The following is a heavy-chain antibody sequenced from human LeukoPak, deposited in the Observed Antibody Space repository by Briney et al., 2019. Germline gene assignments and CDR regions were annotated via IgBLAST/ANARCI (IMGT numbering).Heavy chain of an antibody. CDR3: AREGIAVADPAFDI. Sequence: ASVKVSCKASGYTFTGYYMHWVRQAPGQGLEWMGRIDPNSGGTNYAQKFQGRVTMTRDTSISTAYMELSRLRSDDTAVYYCAREGIAVADPAFDIWGQGTMVTFSS. J-gene: IGHJ3*02. CDR1: GYTFTGYY. V-gene: IGHV1-2*06. D-gene: IGHD6-19*01. CDR2: IDPNSGGT.